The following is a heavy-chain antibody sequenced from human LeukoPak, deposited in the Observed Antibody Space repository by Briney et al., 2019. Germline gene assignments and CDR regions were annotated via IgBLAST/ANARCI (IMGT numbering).Heavy chain of an antibody. CDR3: AREGQQLVDAFDI. J-gene: IGHJ3*02. V-gene: IGHV1-18*01. Sequence: ASVKVSCKASGYTFTSYGISWVRQAPGQGLEWMGWISGYNGNTNYAQKFQGRVTMTTDTSTSTVFMELRSLRSDDTAVYYCAREGQQLVDAFDIWGQGTMVTVSS. CDR1: GYTFTSYG. D-gene: IGHD6-13*01. CDR2: ISGYNGNT.